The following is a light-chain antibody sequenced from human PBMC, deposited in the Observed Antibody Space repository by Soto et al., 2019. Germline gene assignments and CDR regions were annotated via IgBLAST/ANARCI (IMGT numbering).Light chain of an antibody. J-gene: IGKJ1*01. CDR1: QSISNH. CDR2: AAS. V-gene: IGKV1-39*01. CDR3: QQSYSSPQT. Sequence: DIRMTQAPSSLSASVEDRVIITCRASQSISNHLNCYQQKRGKATKLLIFAASSLQSGVPSRFSGSRSGPDLTITISSLQPEDFATYCCQQSYSSPQTFGQGTKVEIK.